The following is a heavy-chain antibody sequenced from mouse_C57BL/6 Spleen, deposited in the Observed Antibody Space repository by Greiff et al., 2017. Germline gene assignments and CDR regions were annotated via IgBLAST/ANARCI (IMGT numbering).Heavy chain of an antibody. CDR1: GYAFSSSW. CDR2: IYPGDGDT. Sequence: SGPELVKPGASVTISCKASGYAFSSSWMNWVKQRPGTGLEWIGRIYPGDGDTNYNGKFKGKATLTADKSSSTAYMQLSSLTSEDSAVYVCARSVIYDGYVFDYWGQGTTLTVSS. D-gene: IGHD2-3*01. V-gene: IGHV1-82*01. CDR3: ARSVIYDGYVFDY. J-gene: IGHJ2*01.